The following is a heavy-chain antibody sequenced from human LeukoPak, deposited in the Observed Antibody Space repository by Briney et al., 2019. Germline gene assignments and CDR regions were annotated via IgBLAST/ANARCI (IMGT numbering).Heavy chain of an antibody. CDR1: GGSISSSSYY. Sequence: PSETLSLTCTVSGGSISSSSYYWGWIRQPPGEGLEWIGSIYYSGSTYYNPSLKSRVTISVDTSKNRFSLKRSSVTAADTAVYYWARARYYYDSSGYYTRRHFDYWGQGTLVTVSS. D-gene: IGHD3-22*01. J-gene: IGHJ4*02. CDR2: IYYSGST. CDR3: ARARYYYDSSGYYTRRHFDY. V-gene: IGHV4-39*07.